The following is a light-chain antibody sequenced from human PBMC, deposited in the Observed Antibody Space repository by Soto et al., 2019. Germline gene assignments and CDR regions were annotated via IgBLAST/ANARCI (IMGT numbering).Light chain of an antibody. J-gene: IGKJ3*01. CDR1: QSVSSN. CDR2: GAS. CDR3: QQYNNWPPL. Sequence: EIVMTQSPATLSVSPGERATISCRASQSVSSNLAWYQQKPGQAPRLLIYGASTRATGIPARFSGSGSGTEFTLTISSLQSEDFAVYYCQQYNNWPPLFGPGTKVDIK. V-gene: IGKV3-15*01.